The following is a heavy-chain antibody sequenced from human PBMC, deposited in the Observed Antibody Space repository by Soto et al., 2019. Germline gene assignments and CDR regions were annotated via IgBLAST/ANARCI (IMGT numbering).Heavy chain of an antibody. D-gene: IGHD2-21*01. CDR3: ARGGAGVVVNALPYYYYGMDV. Sequence: SETLSLTCTVSGGSISSYYWSWIRQPPGKGLEWIGYIYYSGSTNYNPSLKSRVTISVDTSKNQFSLKLSSVTAADTAVYYCARGGAGVVVNALPYYYYGMDVWCQGTTVTVS. V-gene: IGHV4-59*01. J-gene: IGHJ6*02. CDR2: IYYSGST. CDR1: GGSISSYY.